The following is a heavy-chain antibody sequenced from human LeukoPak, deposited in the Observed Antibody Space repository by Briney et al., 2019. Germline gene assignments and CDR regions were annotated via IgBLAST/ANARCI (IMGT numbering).Heavy chain of an antibody. CDR3: AXDARPXXXXSGYXXPGDY. V-gene: IGHV1-46*01. D-gene: IGHD3-22*01. Sequence: GASVKVSCKASGYTFTSFYIHWVRQAPGQGLEWMAIINPGGGTTRYAQKFQGRVTMTRHTSTSTVYMELSSLRSEAPAVYSSAXDARPXXXXSGYXXPGDYWGQGTLVTVSS. CDR2: INPGGGTT. CDR1: GYTFTSFY. J-gene: IGHJ4*02.